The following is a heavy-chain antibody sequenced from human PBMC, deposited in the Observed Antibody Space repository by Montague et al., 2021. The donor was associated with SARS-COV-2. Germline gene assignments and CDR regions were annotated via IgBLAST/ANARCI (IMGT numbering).Heavy chain of an antibody. Sequence: SETLSLTCTVSGGSISSSTYYWGWIRQPPGKGLEWIGSIYYSGSTYYNPSLKSRVTISVDTSKNQFSLKLSSVTAADTAVYYCARSGSYFEHWGQGTLVTVSS. CDR2: IYYSGST. CDR3: ARSGSYFEH. CDR1: GGSISSSTYY. D-gene: IGHD3-10*01. V-gene: IGHV4-39*07. J-gene: IGHJ4*02.